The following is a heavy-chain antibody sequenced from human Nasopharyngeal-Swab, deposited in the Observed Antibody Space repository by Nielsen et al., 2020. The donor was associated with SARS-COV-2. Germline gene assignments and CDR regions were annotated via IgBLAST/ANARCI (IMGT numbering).Heavy chain of an antibody. D-gene: IGHD5-24*01. Sequence: SETLSLTCAVSGGSFNGFYWNWIRQAPGKGLEWIGEINHNERTNYNPSLKSRIAMLVDTSNNQVSLQVSSVSAGDTAVYYCARAGRVGDAYTGLDVWGQGTTVTVSS. CDR1: GGSFNGFY. CDR3: ARAGRVGDAYTGLDV. J-gene: IGHJ6*02. V-gene: IGHV4-34*01. CDR2: INHNERT.